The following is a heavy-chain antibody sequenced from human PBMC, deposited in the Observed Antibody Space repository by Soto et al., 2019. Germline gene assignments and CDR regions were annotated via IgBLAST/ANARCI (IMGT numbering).Heavy chain of an antibody. CDR2: VNPSGGST. V-gene: IGHV1-46*01. CDR3: AREENCSGGTCYSEYFHR. D-gene: IGHD2-15*01. J-gene: IGHJ1*01. Sequence: ASVKVSCKASGYLFTAYSMHWVRLAPGQGLEWMGVVNPSGGSTKYAQNFQGRVTMTRDTSTTKIYMELSSLRSDDTAIYHCAREENCSGGTCYSEYFHRWGQGTLVTVSS. CDR1: GYLFTAYS.